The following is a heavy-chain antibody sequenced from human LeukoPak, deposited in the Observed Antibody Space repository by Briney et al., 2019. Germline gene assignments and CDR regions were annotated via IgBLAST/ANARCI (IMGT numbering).Heavy chain of an antibody. J-gene: IGHJ5*02. CDR3: ARDVDCPDCRGRVENWFDP. CDR1: GGSISSGGYY. CDR2: IYYSGST. D-gene: IGHD3/OR15-3a*01. V-gene: IGHV4-31*03. Sequence: SETLSLTCTVSGGSISSGGYYWSWIRQHPGKGLEWIGYIYYSGSTYYNPSLKSRVTISVDTSKNQFSLKLSSVTAADTAVYYCARDVDCPDCRGRVENWFDPWGQGTLVTVSS.